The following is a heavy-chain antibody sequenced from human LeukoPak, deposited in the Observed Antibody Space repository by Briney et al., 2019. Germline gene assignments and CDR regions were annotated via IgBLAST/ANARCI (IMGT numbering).Heavy chain of an antibody. CDR1: GGSISSYY. V-gene: IGHV4-59*01. CDR2: IYYSGST. D-gene: IGHD3-10*01. CDR3: AILNGSGSYATSDY. J-gene: IGHJ4*02. Sequence: SETLSLTCTVSGGSISSYYWSWIRQPPGKGLEWIGYIYYSGSTNYNPSLKSRVTISVDTSKNQFSLKLSSVPAADTAVYYCAILNGSGSYATSDYWGQGTLVTVSS.